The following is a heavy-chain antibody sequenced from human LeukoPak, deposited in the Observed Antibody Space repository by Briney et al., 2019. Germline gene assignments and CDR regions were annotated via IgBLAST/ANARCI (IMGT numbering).Heavy chain of an antibody. CDR2: IRYNGGNK. CDR1: GFTFSSYG. Sequence: GGSLRLSCAPSGFTFSSYGMHWVRQAPGKGLEGVAFIRYNGGNKYYADSVKGRFTISRDNSKNTLYLQMNSLRPEDTALYYCAKDLRNYYDDWGQGTLVTVS. V-gene: IGHV3-30*02. J-gene: IGHJ4*02. D-gene: IGHD3-16*01. CDR3: AKDLRNYYDD.